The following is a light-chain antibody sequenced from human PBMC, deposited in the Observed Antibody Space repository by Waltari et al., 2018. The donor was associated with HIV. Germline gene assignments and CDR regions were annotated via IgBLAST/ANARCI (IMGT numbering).Light chain of an antibody. CDR2: RTD. V-gene: IGLV1-44*01. J-gene: IGLJ2*01. CDR1: PYHIGPNS. CDR3: ESWDDSGSVV. Sequence: QSVLTQPPSASGTPGQRVTLSCSGSPYHIGPNSVNWYQQLPGTAPQVLIYRTDQRPSGVPDRFSGSQSGASASLAISGLQSEDEAAYYCESWDDSGSVVFGGGTQLTVL.